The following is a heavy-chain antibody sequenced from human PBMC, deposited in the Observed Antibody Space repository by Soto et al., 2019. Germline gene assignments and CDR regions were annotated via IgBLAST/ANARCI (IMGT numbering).Heavy chain of an antibody. CDR1: GFSFSTYA. CDR3: AKHSEYQLLSWLDP. D-gene: IGHD2-2*01. CDR2: ISAGDGNT. Sequence: EVQLLESGGGLVQPGGSLRLSCAASGFSFSTYAMSWVRQAPGKGLEWVSGISAGDGNTYYADSVRGRFTISRDNSKNTVDLQISSLRAEDTALYYCAKHSEYQLLSWLDPWGLGTLVTVSS. J-gene: IGHJ5*02. V-gene: IGHV3-23*01.